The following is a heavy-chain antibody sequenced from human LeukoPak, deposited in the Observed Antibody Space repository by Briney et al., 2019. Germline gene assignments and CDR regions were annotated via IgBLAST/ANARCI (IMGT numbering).Heavy chain of an antibody. CDR3: AKSNGYGLVDI. CDR2: IYYTGRT. Sequence: DPSETLSLTCTVSGGSINDYYWSWIRQSPGKGLEWIGYIYYTGRTKYNPSVQSRVTISVDTSRNQFSLKLNSVTAADTAVYYCAKSNGYGLVDIWGQGTMVTVSS. CDR1: GGSINDYY. J-gene: IGHJ3*02. V-gene: IGHV4-59*12. D-gene: IGHD3-10*01.